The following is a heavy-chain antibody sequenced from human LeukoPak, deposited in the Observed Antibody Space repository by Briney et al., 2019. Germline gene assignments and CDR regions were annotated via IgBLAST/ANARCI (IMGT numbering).Heavy chain of an antibody. CDR2: ISGYNGNT. CDR3: ARVAPHRRLTSGWYYFDY. D-gene: IGHD6-19*01. V-gene: IGHV1-18*01. CDR1: GYTFTNFG. Sequence: GASVKVSCKTSGYTFTNFGITWVRQAPGQGLEWMGWISGYNGNTYYTQKFQGRVTMTTDTSTSTAYMDLRSLRSDDTAMFYCARVAPHRRLTSGWYYFDYWGQGTLVTVSS. J-gene: IGHJ4*02.